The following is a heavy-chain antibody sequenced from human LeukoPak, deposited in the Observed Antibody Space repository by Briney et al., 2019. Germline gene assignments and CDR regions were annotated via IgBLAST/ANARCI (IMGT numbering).Heavy chain of an antibody. CDR2: IYYSGST. J-gene: IGHJ5*02. D-gene: IGHD3-22*01. V-gene: IGHV4-59*01. CDR3: ARGGPNYHDSSPHWFDP. CDR1: GVSISSYY. Sequence: SETLSLTCTVSGVSISSYYWSWIRQPPGKGLGWIGYIYYSGSTNYNPSLNSRVTISIDTSRNQFSLKLSSVTAADTAVYFCARGGPNYHDSSPHWFDPWGQGTLVTVSS.